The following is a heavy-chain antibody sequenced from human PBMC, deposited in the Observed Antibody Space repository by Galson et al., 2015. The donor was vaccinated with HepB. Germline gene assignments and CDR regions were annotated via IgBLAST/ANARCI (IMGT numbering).Heavy chain of an antibody. Sequence: TLSLTCTVSGGSISSGGYYWSWIRQHPGTGLEWIGYIYYSGSTYYNPSLKSRVTISVDTSKNQFSLKLSSVTAADTAVYYCARGHIVVVIALNESYNWFDPWGQGTLVTVSS. CDR1: GGSISSGGYY. J-gene: IGHJ5*02. CDR2: IYYSGST. CDR3: ARGHIVVVIALNESYNWFDP. V-gene: IGHV4-31*03. D-gene: IGHD2-21*01.